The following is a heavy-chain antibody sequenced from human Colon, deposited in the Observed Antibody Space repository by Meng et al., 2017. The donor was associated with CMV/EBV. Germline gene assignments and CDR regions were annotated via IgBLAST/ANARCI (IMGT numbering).Heavy chain of an antibody. Sequence: GESLKISCAASGFTFSIYGMHWVRQAPGKGLEWVAVIWFDGTYKYYSDSVEGRFTISRDNSKNTLYLQMNSLRAEDTAVYYCAKDFWRGYYQGYFDYWGQGTLVTVSS. J-gene: IGHJ4*02. CDR3: AKDFWRGYYQGYFDY. CDR2: IWFDGTYK. CDR1: GFTFSIYG. D-gene: IGHD3-3*01. V-gene: IGHV3-33*06.